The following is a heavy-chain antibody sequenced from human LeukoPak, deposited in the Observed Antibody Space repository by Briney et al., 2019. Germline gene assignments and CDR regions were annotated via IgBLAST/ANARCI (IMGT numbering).Heavy chain of an antibody. CDR1: GFTFSSYE. D-gene: IGHD3-10*02. Sequence: AGGSLRLSCAASGFTFSSYEMNWVRRAPGKGLEWVSYISSSGSTIYYADSVKGRLTISRDNAKNSLYLQMNSLRAEDTAVYYCAELGITMIGGVWGKGTTVTISS. CDR2: ISSSGSTI. CDR3: AELGITMIGGV. J-gene: IGHJ6*04. V-gene: IGHV3-48*03.